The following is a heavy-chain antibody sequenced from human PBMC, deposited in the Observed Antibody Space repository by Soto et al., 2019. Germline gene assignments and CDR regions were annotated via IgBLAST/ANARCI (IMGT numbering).Heavy chain of an antibody. CDR1: GFTFSAYG. J-gene: IGHJ6*02. CDR3: AKDEGRTPSLYAMDV. V-gene: IGHV3-30*02. Sequence: WGPLRLSCAAPGFTFSAYGMHWVRQAPGKGLGGVALISSDGSNRHSAASVKARFTDSRHNSKSVLYLKMNSLRVEDPAVYYCAKDEGRTPSLYAMDVWGRGTRVTVS. CDR2: ISSDGSNR.